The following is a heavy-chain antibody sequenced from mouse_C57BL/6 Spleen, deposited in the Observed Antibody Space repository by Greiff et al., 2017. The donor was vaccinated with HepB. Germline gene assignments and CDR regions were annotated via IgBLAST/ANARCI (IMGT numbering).Heavy chain of an antibody. CDR1: GYTFTSYW. CDR2: IDPSDSYT. V-gene: IGHV1-50*01. Sequence: QVQLQQSGAELVKPGASVKLSCKASGYTFTSYWMQWVKQRPGQGLEWIGEIDPSDSYTNYNQKFKGKATLTVDTSSSTAYMQLSSLTSEDSAVYYCARRPGGAYWGQGTLVTVSA. CDR3: ARRPGGAY. J-gene: IGHJ3*01.